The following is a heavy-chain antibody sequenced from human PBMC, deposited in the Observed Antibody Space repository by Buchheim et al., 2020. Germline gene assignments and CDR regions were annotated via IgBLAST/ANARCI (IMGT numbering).Heavy chain of an antibody. CDR1: GFTFSNYW. V-gene: IGHV3-7*01. Sequence: EVQLVESGGGWVQPGGSLRLSCAASGFTFSNYWMSWVRQAPGKGLEWVANVKFDGSEKYYVDSVKGRFTISRDNAQSSLYLQMNSLGADDTAVYYCVRDNNDVFDYWGQGTL. CDR3: VRDNNDVFDY. D-gene: IGHD2-8*01. CDR2: VKFDGSEK. J-gene: IGHJ4*02.